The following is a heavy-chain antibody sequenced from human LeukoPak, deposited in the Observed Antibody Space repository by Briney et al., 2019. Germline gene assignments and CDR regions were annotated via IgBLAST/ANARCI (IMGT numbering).Heavy chain of an antibody. J-gene: IGHJ5*02. V-gene: IGHV4-4*07. CDR1: GGSISSYT. CDR2: IYSSGTT. Sequence: SETLSLTCTGSGGSISSYTWSWTRQPAGMRLEGIGRIYSSGTTNYNPSFESRVTMSVDTSKNQFYLKLTSVTAADTAVYYCARETYNDAWYGDLWGQGSLVTVSS. D-gene: IGHD3-16*01. CDR3: ARETYNDAWYGDL.